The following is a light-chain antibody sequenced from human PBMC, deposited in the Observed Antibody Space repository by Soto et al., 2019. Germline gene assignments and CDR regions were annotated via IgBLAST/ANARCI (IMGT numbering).Light chain of an antibody. Sequence: EIVMTQSPATLSVSPGERATLSCRASQSVRSNLAWYQQKPGQAPRLLIYDASIRATDVPARFSGSGSGTGFALTISRLQSEDYAVYYCQKYNNWPPWTFGQGTKVDIK. V-gene: IGKV3-15*01. J-gene: IGKJ1*01. CDR3: QKYNNWPPWT. CDR1: QSVRSN. CDR2: DAS.